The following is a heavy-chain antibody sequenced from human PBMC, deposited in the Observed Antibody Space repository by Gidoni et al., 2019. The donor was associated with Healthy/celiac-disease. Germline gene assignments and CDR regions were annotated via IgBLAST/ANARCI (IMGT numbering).Heavy chain of an antibody. CDR3: AKGLTTAYGYYYYGMDV. D-gene: IGHD4-17*01. CDR1: GFTFSSYA. CDR2: ISGSGGST. Sequence: EVQLLASGGGLVQPGGSLRLSCAASGFTFSSYAMSWVRQAPGKGLEWVSAISGSGGSTYYADSVKGRFTISRDNSKNTLYLQMNSLRAEDTAVYYCAKGLTTAYGYYYYGMDVWGQGTTVTVSS. V-gene: IGHV3-23*01. J-gene: IGHJ6*02.